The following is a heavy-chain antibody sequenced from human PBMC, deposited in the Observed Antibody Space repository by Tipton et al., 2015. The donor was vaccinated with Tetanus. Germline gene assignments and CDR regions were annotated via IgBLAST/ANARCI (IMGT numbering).Heavy chain of an antibody. CDR1: GFTFSNYP. Sequence: SLRLSCAASGFTFSNYPMHWVCQAPGKGLEYVSSILGEEDSPLYADSVKGRFTISRDNSKNTVFLDMSNLRAEDTALYYCAKDFEWSFDYWGQGTRVTVSS. D-gene: IGHD3-3*01. CDR3: AKDFEWSFDY. J-gene: IGHJ4*02. CDR2: ILGEEDSP. V-gene: IGHV3-64*02.